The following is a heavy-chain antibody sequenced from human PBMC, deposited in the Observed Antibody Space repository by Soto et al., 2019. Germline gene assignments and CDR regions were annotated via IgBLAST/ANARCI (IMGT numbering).Heavy chain of an antibody. D-gene: IGHD6-13*01. CDR1: GFTFSDYG. CDR2: ISGHGSTD. CDR3: AKEGSRWKFAFDM. Sequence: GGSLRLSCEASGFTFSDYGMHWVRQAPGKGLEWVAVISGHGSTDYYADSVKGRFTIYRDNSRNTLYLQMNSLRPEDTAVYYCAKEGSRWKFAFDMWGQGTMVTVSS. J-gene: IGHJ3*02. V-gene: IGHV3-30*18.